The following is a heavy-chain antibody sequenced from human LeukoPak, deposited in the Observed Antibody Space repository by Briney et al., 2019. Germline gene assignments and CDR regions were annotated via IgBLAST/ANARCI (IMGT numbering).Heavy chain of an antibody. J-gene: IGHJ4*02. CDR3: AIPLAAGWLQLGY. CDR2: MNPNSGDT. Sequence: GASVKVSCKASGYIFSSNDINWVRQAAGQGLEWMGWMNPNSGDTGYTQKFRGRVAMTRSTSITTAYMELSSLRSEDTAVYYCAIPLAAGWLQLGYWGQGTLVTVSS. CDR1: GYIFSSND. V-gene: IGHV1-8*01. D-gene: IGHD5-24*01.